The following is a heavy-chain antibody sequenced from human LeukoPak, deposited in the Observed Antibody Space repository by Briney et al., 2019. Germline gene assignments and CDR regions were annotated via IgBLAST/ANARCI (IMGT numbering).Heavy chain of an antibody. CDR2: IYYSGSA. CDR3: ARGWIQLYY. V-gene: IGHV4-31*03. CDR1: GGSVSSGGYY. D-gene: IGHD5-18*01. J-gene: IGHJ4*02. Sequence: PWETLSLTCTVSGGSVSSGGYYWSWIRQHPGKGLEWIGYIYYSGSAYYNPSLKSRVTISVDTSENQFSLKLSSVTAADTAVYCCARGWIQLYYWGQGTLVTVSS.